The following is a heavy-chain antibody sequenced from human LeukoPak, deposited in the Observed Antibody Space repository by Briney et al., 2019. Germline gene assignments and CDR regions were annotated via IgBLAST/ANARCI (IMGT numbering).Heavy chain of an antibody. Sequence: PSETLSLTCSVSGASIRSYYWSWIRQPPGKGLEWIGYIYTSGSTNHSPSLKGRVSLSMDTSKNHFSLTLSSVTAADTAVYYCAKKPLLVSFWFFDLWGPGPLVPFPS. CDR2: IYTSGST. D-gene: IGHD3-9*01. CDR1: GASIRSYY. V-gene: IGHV4-4*09. J-gene: IGHJ2*01. CDR3: AKKPLLVSFWFFDL.